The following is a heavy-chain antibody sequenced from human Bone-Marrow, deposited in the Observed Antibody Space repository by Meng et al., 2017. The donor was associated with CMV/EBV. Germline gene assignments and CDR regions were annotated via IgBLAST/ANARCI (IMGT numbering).Heavy chain of an antibody. J-gene: IGHJ4*02. CDR1: GFTVSSNY. CDR2: ISGSGGST. CDR3: GSSGYYFLLAY. Sequence: GESLKISCAASGFTVSSNYMSWVRQAPGKGLEWVSAISGSGGSTYYADSVKGRFTISRDNSKNTLYLQLNSLRAEDTAVYYCGSSGYYFLLAYWGQGTLVTVSS. D-gene: IGHD3-22*01. V-gene: IGHV3-23*01.